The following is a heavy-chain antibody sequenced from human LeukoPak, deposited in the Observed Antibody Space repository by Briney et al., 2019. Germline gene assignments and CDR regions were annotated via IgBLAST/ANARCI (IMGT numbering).Heavy chain of an antibody. CDR1: GYTFTSYA. CDR3: ARDLGYCSGGSCYSYWFDP. D-gene: IGHD2-15*01. J-gene: IGHJ5*02. V-gene: IGHV1-3*01. Sequence: ASVKVSCKASGYTFTSYAMHWVRQAPGQRLEWMGWIHAGNGNTKYSQKFQGRVTITRDTSASTAYMELSSLRSEDTAVYYCARDLGYCSGGSCYSYWFDPWGQGTLVTVSS. CDR2: IHAGNGNT.